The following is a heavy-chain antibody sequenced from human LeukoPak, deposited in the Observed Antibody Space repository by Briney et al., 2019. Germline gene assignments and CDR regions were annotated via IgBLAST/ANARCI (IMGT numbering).Heavy chain of an antibody. Sequence: PSETLSLTCTVSGDSISNARYYWAWIRQPLGKGLEYIANVYYSGSTYYNPSLESRVTLSVDTSKNQFSLRLTSVTAADTAVYYCATIKRGNIFGYFDFWGQGILVTVSS. J-gene: IGHJ4*02. CDR2: VYYSGST. CDR1: GDSISNARYY. V-gene: IGHV4-39*07. CDR3: ATIKRGNIFGYFDF. D-gene: IGHD5-18*01.